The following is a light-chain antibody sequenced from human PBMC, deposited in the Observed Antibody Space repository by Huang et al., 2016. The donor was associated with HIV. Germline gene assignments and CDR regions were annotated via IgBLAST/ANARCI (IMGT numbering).Light chain of an antibody. V-gene: IGKV1-39*01. CDR3: LQTHDTPYT. Sequence: DIQMTQSPSSLSVSVGDRGTIHCRASQNINNYLNWFQQKPGKAPTRLIYSEASLRSGVPSRFSGSGSGTDFTLTISGLQPEDFATYSCLQTHDTPYTFGQGTKLENK. CDR1: QNINNY. J-gene: IGKJ2*01. CDR2: SEA.